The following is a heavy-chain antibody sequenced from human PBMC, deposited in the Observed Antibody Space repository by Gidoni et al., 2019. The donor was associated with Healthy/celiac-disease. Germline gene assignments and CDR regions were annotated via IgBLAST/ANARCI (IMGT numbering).Heavy chain of an antibody. CDR2: IYYSGST. Sequence: QLQLQESGPGLVKPSETLSLNCTVSGASISSSSYYWGWILQPPGKGLEWIGRIYYSGSTYYNPSLKSRVTISVDTSKNQFDLKLSSVTAADTAVYYCARHGIAVADYYFDYWGQGTLVTVSS. V-gene: IGHV4-39*01. J-gene: IGHJ4*02. CDR1: GASISSSSYY. CDR3: ARHGIAVADYYFDY. D-gene: IGHD6-19*01.